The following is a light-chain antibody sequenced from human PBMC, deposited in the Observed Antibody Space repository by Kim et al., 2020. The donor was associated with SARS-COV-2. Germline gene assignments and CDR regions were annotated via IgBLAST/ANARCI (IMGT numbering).Light chain of an antibody. CDR2: DVS. J-gene: IGLJ3*02. CDR1: SSDVGGYNY. Sequence: QSITISCTGTSSDVGGYNYVSWYQQPPGKAPKLMIYDVSNRPSGVSNRFSGSKSGNTASLTISGLQAEDEADYYCSSYTSSSTWVFGGGTQLTVL. CDR3: SSYTSSSTWV. V-gene: IGLV2-14*03.